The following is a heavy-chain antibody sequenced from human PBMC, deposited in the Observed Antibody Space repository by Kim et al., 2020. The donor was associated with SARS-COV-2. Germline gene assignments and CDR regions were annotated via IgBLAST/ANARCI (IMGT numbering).Heavy chain of an antibody. CDR2: IYYSGST. CDR1: GGSISSCGYY. J-gene: IGHJ3*02. CDR3: ARDRGSGAFDI. Sequence: SETLSLTCTVSGGSISSCGYYWSWIRQHPGKGLEWIGYIYYSGSTYYNPSLKSRVTISVDTSKNQFSLKLSSVTAADTAVYYCARDRGSGAFDIWGQGTMVTVSS. D-gene: IGHD3-10*01. V-gene: IGHV4-31*03.